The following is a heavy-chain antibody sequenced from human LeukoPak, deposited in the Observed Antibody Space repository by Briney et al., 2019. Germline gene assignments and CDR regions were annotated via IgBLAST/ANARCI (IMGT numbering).Heavy chain of an antibody. Sequence: SETLSLTCTVSGGSISSYYWSWIRQPPGKGLEWIGYIYYSGSTNYNPSLKSRVTISVDTSKNQFSLKLSSVTAADTAVYYCAADQAEYCDGDCYNVWGQGTTVTVSS. CDR3: AADQAEYCDGDCYNV. CDR2: IYYSGST. J-gene: IGHJ6*02. D-gene: IGHD2-21*01. V-gene: IGHV4-59*01. CDR1: GGSISSYY.